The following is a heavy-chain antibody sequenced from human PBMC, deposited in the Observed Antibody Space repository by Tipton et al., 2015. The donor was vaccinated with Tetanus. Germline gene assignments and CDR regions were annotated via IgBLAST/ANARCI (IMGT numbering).Heavy chain of an antibody. CDR3: ARRGCRGGSCYISPNYGMDV. CDR2: VGTSASNT. D-gene: IGHD2-15*01. CDR1: GFTFNYYW. V-gene: IGHV3-23*01. Sequence: SLRLSCAASGFTFNYYWMSWVRQAPGKGLEWVSSVGTSASNTYYADSVKGRCTISRDNSKNTVVLHVTSLRGEDTAVYYCARRGCRGGSCYISPNYGMDVWGQGTTVTVSS. J-gene: IGHJ6*02.